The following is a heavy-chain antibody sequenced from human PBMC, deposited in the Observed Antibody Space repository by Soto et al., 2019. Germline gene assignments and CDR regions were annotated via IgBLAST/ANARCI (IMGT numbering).Heavy chain of an antibody. CDR2: ISSSSSYI. CDR1: GFTFSSYS. J-gene: IGHJ4*02. V-gene: IGHV3-21*01. D-gene: IGHD3-10*01. Sequence: PLGSLRLSCAASGFTFSSYSMNWVRQAPGKGLEWVSSISSSSSYIYYADSVKGRFTISRDNAKNSLYLQMNSLRAEDTAVYYCARGTESYITSPRRPLFDYWGQGTLVTVS. CDR3: ARGTESYITSPRRPLFDY.